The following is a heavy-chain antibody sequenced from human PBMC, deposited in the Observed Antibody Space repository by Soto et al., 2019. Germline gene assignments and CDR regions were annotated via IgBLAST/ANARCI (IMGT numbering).Heavy chain of an antibody. CDR3: ARGRSGGTSIFGMVTRQYYYYMDV. CDR1: GYTFTSYD. J-gene: IGHJ6*03. CDR2: MNPNSGNT. D-gene: IGHD3-3*01. Sequence: GASVKVSCKASGYTFTSYDINWVRQATGQGLEWMGWMNPNSGNTGYAQKFQGRVTMTGNTSISTAYMELSSLRSDDTAVYYCARGRSGGTSIFGMVTRQYYYYMDVWGKGTTVNVSS. V-gene: IGHV1-8*01.